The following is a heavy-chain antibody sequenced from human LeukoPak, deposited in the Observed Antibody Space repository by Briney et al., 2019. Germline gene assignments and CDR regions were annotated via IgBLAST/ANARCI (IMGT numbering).Heavy chain of an antibody. J-gene: IGHJ4*02. CDR3: ARHSEPSCSSTSCYPYY. Sequence: GESLKIFCKGSGYSFTSYWIGWVRQMPGKGLEWMGIIYPGDSDTRYSPSFQGQVTISADKSISTAYLQWSSLKASDTAMYYCARHSEPSCSSTSCYPYYWGPGTLVTVSS. V-gene: IGHV5-51*01. D-gene: IGHD2-2*01. CDR2: IYPGDSDT. CDR1: GYSFTSYW.